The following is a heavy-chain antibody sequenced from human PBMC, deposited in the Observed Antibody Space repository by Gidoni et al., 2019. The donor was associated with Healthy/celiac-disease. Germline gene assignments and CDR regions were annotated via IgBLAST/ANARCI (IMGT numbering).Heavy chain of an antibody. V-gene: IGHV1-46*01. CDR1: AYTFTSYY. CDR2: INPSGGST. CDR3: AREGFRSEVGTATPVAYFDY. J-gene: IGHJ4*02. D-gene: IGHD2-21*02. Sequence: QLQLVQSVCEVKRHVASVKVSCKASAYTFTSYYMHWVRQAPGQGLEWMGIINPSGGSTSYAQKFQGRVTMTRDTSTSTVYMELSSLRSEDTAVYYCAREGFRSEVGTATPVAYFDYWGQGTLVTVSS.